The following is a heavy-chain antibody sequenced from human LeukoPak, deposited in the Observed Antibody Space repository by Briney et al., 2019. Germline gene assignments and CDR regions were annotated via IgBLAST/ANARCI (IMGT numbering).Heavy chain of an antibody. CDR1: GFTFSDYS. J-gene: IGHJ4*02. Sequence: PGGSLRLSCAASGFTFSDYSMNWVRQAPGKGLKWISYVGSSSGNTKYADSVKGRFTISGDGAKNSVFLQMNSLRVEDTAVYYCARDHRYAFDNWGQGTLVTVSS. D-gene: IGHD5-12*01. CDR3: ARDHRYAFDN. V-gene: IGHV3-48*04. CDR2: VGSSSGNT.